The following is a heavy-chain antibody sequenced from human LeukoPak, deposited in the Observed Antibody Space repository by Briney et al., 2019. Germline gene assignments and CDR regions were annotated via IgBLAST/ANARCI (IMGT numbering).Heavy chain of an antibody. CDR2: IYYSGST. V-gene: IGHV4-39*01. Sequence: SETLSLTCTVSGGSISSIGYYWGWIRQPPGKGLEWIGSIYYSGSTYYNPSLRSRVTISVDTSKNQFSLKLTSVTAADTAVYYCARHGYSFDYWGQGTLVTVSA. CDR1: GGSISSIGYY. D-gene: IGHD3-22*01. CDR3: ARHGYSFDY. J-gene: IGHJ4*02.